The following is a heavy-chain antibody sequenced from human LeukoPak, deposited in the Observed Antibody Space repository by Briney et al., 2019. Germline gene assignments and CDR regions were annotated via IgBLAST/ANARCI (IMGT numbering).Heavy chain of an antibody. J-gene: IGHJ4*02. CDR1: GYSFSSHG. CDR2: SSGSSDNT. Sequence: EASVKVSCKASGYSFSSHGISWVRQAPGEGLEWMGWSSGSSDNTKYVQKFQGRVTMTTDTSTSTAYMELRSLRSDDTAVYYCARDSDWELFDYWGQGALVTVSS. D-gene: IGHD3-9*01. CDR3: ARDSDWELFDY. V-gene: IGHV1-18*01.